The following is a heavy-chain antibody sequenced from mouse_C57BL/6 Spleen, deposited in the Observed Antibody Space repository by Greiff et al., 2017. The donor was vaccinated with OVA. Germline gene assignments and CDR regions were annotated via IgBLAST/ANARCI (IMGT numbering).Heavy chain of an antibody. J-gene: IGHJ2*01. D-gene: IGHD1-1*01. CDR1: GYTFTDYY. CDR2: INPNNGGT. CDR3: ARTSITTVVATDY. Sequence: EVQLQQSGPELVKPGASVKISCKASGYTFTDYYMNWVKQSHGKSLEWIGDINPNNGGTSYNQKFKGKATLTVDKSSSTAYMELRSLTSEDSAVYYCARTSITTVVATDYWGQGTTLTVSS. V-gene: IGHV1-26*01.